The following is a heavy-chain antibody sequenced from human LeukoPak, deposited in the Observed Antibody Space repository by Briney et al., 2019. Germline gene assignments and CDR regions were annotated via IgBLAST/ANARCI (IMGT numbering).Heavy chain of an antibody. CDR2: IYTSGST. CDR1: GGSISSHY. D-gene: IGHD2-15*01. Sequence: KASETLSLTCTVSGGSISSHYWSWIRQPAGKGLEWIGRIYTSGSTNYNPSLKSRVTMSVDTSKNQFSLKLSSVTAADTAVYYCARVVVVAATVVFDYWGQGTLVTVSS. J-gene: IGHJ4*02. V-gene: IGHV4-4*07. CDR3: ARVVVVAATVVFDY.